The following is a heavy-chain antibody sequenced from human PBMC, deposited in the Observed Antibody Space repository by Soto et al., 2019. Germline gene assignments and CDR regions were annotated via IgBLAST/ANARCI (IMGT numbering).Heavy chain of an antibody. Sequence: SETLYITCAVYGGSFSGYYWSWIRQPPGKGLEWIGEINHSGSTNYNPSLKSRVTISVDTSKNQFSPKLSSVTAADTAVYYCASVMGYCSGGSCYSDAFDIWGQGKMVTVSS. CDR3: ASVMGYCSGGSCYSDAFDI. D-gene: IGHD2-15*01. V-gene: IGHV4-34*01. CDR1: GGSFSGYY. J-gene: IGHJ3*02. CDR2: INHSGST.